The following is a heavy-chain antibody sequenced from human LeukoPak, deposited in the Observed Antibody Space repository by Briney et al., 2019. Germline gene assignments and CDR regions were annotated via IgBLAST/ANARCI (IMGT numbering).Heavy chain of an antibody. CDR1: GYTFTGYA. V-gene: IGHV1-3*01. Sequence: ASVKVSCKASGYTFTGYAMHWVRQAPGQRLEWMGWINVGNGNTKYSQKFQGRVTITRDTSASTAYMELSSLRSEDTAVYYCARVNYYDSSGYYYESSFDYWGQGTLVTVSS. D-gene: IGHD3-22*01. J-gene: IGHJ4*02. CDR3: ARVNYYDSSGYYYESSFDY. CDR2: INVGNGNT.